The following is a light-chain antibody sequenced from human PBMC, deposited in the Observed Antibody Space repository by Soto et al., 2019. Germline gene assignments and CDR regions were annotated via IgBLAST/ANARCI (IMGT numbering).Light chain of an antibody. J-gene: IGKJ4*01. CDR1: QGISSY. CDR3: QQLERYPTAT. V-gene: IGKV1-9*01. CDR2: EAS. Sequence: DIQLTQSPSFLSASVGDRVTITCRASQGISSYLAWYQQKPGKAPKLLIYEASTLQSGVSSRFSGSGSGTEFTLPISSLQPEDFATYYCQQLERYPTATFGGGTKVEIK.